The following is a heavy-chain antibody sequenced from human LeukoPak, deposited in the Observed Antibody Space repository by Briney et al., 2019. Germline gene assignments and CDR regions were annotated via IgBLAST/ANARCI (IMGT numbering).Heavy chain of an antibody. Sequence: PSETLSLTCTVSGGSISSGGYYWSWIRQHPGKGLEWIRYIYYSGSTYYNPSLKSRVTISVDTSKNQFSLKLSSVTAADTAVYYCARYSSSWWGSHFDYWGQGTLVTVSS. V-gene: IGHV4-31*03. CDR3: ARYSSSWWGSHFDY. CDR2: IYYSGST. D-gene: IGHD6-13*01. J-gene: IGHJ4*02. CDR1: GGSISSGGYY.